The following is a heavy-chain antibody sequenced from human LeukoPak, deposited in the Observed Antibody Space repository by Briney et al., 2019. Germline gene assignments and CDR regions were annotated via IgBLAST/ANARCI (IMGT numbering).Heavy chain of an antibody. CDR3: ARHGRDTGNYEAHFDH. V-gene: IGHV6-1*01. J-gene: IGHJ4*02. D-gene: IGHD3-9*01. Sequence: SQTLSLTCAISGDSVSSDNATWNWIRLSPSRGLEWLGRTYYRSKWYNDFAASVRGRIAIDPETAKNQFSLQLNSVTAADTAVYYCARHGRDTGNYEAHFDHWGQGALVTVSS. CDR1: GDSVSSDNAT. CDR2: TYYRSKWYN.